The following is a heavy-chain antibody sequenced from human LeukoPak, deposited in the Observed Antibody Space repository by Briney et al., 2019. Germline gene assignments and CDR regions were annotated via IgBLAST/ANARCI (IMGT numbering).Heavy chain of an antibody. CDR1: GGSISSAAYH. D-gene: IGHD5-24*01. CDR3: AGFSVEMATWTDY. CDR2: VSYTGGT. Sequence: PSETLSLTCIVSGGSISSAAYHWGWIRQSPGKGLEWIATVSYTGGTYYNPSLKGRVTISLDTSRNQLSLELTSVTAADTAAYYCAGFSVEMATWTDYWGQGALVTVSS. J-gene: IGHJ4*02. V-gene: IGHV4-39*01.